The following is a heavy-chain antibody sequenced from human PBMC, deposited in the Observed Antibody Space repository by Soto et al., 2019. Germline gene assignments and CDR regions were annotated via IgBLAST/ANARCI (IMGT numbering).Heavy chain of an antibody. CDR3: ARDSIITIFGVVADLTRAKTYYYYGMDV. Sequence: ASVKVSCKASGYTFTSYAMHWVRQAPGQRLEWMGWINAGNGNTKYSQKFQGRVTITRDTSASTAYMELSSLRSEDTAVYYCARDSIITIFGVVADLTRAKTYYYYGMDVWGQGTTVTVSS. D-gene: IGHD3-3*01. J-gene: IGHJ6*02. CDR1: GYTFTSYA. CDR2: INAGNGNT. V-gene: IGHV1-3*01.